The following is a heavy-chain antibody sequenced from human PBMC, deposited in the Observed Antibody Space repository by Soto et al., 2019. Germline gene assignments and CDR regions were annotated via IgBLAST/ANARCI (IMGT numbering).Heavy chain of an antibody. CDR2: ILPIFGSP. J-gene: IGHJ6*02. CDR3: VFGDCTSSSCSYYFYGLDV. CDR1: GGNFRRYA. V-gene: IGHV1-69*13. Sequence: GASVKVSCKASGGNFRRYAISWVRQAPGQGLEWMGGILPIFGSPSHAQKFRDRVTITADESTSTAYLELTSLTSEDTAIYYCVFGDCTSSSCSYYFYGLDVWGQGTTVIVSS. D-gene: IGHD2-2*01.